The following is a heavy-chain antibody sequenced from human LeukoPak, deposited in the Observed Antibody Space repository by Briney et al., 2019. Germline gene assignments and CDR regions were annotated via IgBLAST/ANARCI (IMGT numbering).Heavy chain of an antibody. D-gene: IGHD6-6*01. CDR3: ARGASRSFDY. V-gene: IGHV1-8*03. J-gene: IGHJ4*02. CDR2: MNTNSGNT. CDR1: GYTFTSYD. Sequence: ASVKVSCKTSGYTFTSYDINWVRQATGQGLEWMGVMNTNSGNTGYAQRFRGRVTITRNTSISTAYMELSSLRSEDTAVYYCARGASRSFDYWGQGTLVTVSS.